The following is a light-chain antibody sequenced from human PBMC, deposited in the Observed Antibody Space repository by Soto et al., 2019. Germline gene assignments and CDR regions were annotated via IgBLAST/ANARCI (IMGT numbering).Light chain of an antibody. CDR3: QQYTNWPPNT. V-gene: IGKV3-15*01. Sequence: DILMTQSPDTLSVSPGESATLSCRASQRVYSNLAWYQQRPGQAPRLLIYGASTRATGVPARFSGRGSGTEFTLTISSLQSEDFAVYYCQQYTNWPPNTFGQGTRLEIK. CDR2: GAS. CDR1: QRVYSN. J-gene: IGKJ5*01.